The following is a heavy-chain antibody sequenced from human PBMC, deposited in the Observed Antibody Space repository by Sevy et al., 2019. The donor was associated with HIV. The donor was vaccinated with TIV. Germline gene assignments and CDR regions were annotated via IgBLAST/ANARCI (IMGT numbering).Heavy chain of an antibody. V-gene: IGHV3-7*03. CDR1: GFTFSSYW. J-gene: IGHJ4*02. CDR3: AKGGRSYGDSYFDH. CDR2: IKQGGSER. D-gene: IGHD5-18*01. Sequence: GGSLRLSCAASGFTFSSYWMSWVRQAPGRGLEWVANIKQGGSERNYVDSVMGRFSISRDNAKKSLYLQMNSLRAEDTAVYYCAKGGRSYGDSYFDHWGQGTLVTVSS.